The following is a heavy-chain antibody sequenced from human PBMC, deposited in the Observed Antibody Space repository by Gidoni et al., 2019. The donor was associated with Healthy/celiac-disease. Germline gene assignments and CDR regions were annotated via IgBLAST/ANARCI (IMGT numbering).Heavy chain of an antibody. D-gene: IGHD3-22*01. V-gene: IGHV3-23*01. J-gene: IGHJ4*02. CDR2: ISVSGGST. CDR3: AKDRATYYYDSSGYYPMDFDY. Sequence: VQLLESGGGLVQPGGSLRFSCADSGFTCRSYARSWVRQAPGKGLEWVSAISVSGGSTYYADAVKGRFTISRDNSKNTLYLQMHSLRAEDTAVYYCAKDRATYYYDSSGYYPMDFDYWGQGTLVTVSS. CDR1: GFTCRSYA.